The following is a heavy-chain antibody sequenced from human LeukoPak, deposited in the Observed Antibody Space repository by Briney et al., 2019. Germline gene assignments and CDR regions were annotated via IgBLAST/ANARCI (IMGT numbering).Heavy chain of an antibody. CDR3: TRDRGNHDDL. CDR1: GYTFTIYA. J-gene: IGHJ5*02. D-gene: IGHD1-14*01. CDR2: IHAGNGDT. V-gene: IGHV1-3*01. Sequence: ASVKVSCKASGYTFTIYAIHWVRQGPGQRLEWMGWIHAGNGDTKYSQNFQDRVTFTRDTSANTAYMELTNLRSEDTAMYYCTRDRGNHDDLWGQGTLVTVSS.